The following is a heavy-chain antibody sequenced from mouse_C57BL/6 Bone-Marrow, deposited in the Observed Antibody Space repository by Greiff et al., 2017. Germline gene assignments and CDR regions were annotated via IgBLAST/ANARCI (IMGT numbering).Heavy chain of an antibody. CDR2: IHPNSGST. V-gene: IGHV1-64*01. J-gene: IGHJ4*01. Sequence: QVQLQQPGAELVKPGASVKLSCKASGYTFTSYWMHWVKQRPGPGLEWIGMIHPNSGSTNYNEKFKSKATLTVDKSSSTAYMQLSSLTSEDSAVYYCARLYYDYPCYAMDYWGQGTSVTVAS. CDR3: ARLYYDYPCYAMDY. CDR1: GYTFTSYW. D-gene: IGHD2-4*01.